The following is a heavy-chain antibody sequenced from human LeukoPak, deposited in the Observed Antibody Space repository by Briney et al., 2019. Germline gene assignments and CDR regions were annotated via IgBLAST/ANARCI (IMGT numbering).Heavy chain of an antibody. J-gene: IGHJ4*02. CDR1: GFTVTSNY. CDR2: ISSAAGT. CDR3: ARLAGGSFSY. Sequence: PGGSLRLSCAASGFTVTSNYMTWVRQAPGKGLEWVSGISSAAGTNYADSVKGRFIISRDNSENTLYLQMNSLRGDDTAVYYCARLAGGSFSYWGQGALVTVSS. D-gene: IGHD2-8*02. V-gene: IGHV3-53*01.